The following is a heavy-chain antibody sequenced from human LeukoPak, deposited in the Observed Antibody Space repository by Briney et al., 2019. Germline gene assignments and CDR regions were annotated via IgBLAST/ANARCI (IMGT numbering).Heavy chain of an antibody. CDR1: GYTLTELS. J-gene: IGHJ5*02. Sequence: ASVKVSCKVSGYTLTELSMHWVRQAPGKGLEWMGGFDPEDGETIYAQKFQGRVTMTEDTSTDTAYMELSSLRSEDTAVYYCATWPLGGSGPPFRFDPWGQGTLVTVSS. CDR3: ATWPLGGSGPPFRFDP. CDR2: FDPEDGET. D-gene: IGHD3-10*01. V-gene: IGHV1-24*01.